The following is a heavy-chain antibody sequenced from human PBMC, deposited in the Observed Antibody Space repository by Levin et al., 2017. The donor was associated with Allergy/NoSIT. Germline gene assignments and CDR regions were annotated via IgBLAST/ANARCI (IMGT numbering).Heavy chain of an antibody. Sequence: GESLKISCAASGFTFSSYSMNWVRQAPGKGLEWVSSISSSSSYIYYADSVKGRFTISRDNAKNSLYLQMNSLRAEDTAVYYCARGGRTYYYGSGSAYNWFDPWGQGTLVTVSS. D-gene: IGHD3-10*01. CDR3: ARGGRTYYYGSGSAYNWFDP. V-gene: IGHV3-21*01. CDR1: GFTFSSYS. CDR2: ISSSSSYI. J-gene: IGHJ5*02.